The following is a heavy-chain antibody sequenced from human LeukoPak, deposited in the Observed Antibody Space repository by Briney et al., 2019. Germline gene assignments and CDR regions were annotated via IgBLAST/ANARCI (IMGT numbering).Heavy chain of an antibody. Sequence: GGSLRLSCAASGFTFTNAWMSWVRQAPGKGLEWVGRIHYKTNDETADYAAPVKDRFIISRGDSKDTLYLQMNNLKTEDTAVYYCTTDHRTIYGVVFPDYWGQGTLVTVSS. D-gene: IGHD3-3*01. CDR2: IHYKTNDETA. CDR1: GFTFTNAW. CDR3: TTDHRTIYGVVFPDY. V-gene: IGHV3-15*01. J-gene: IGHJ4*02.